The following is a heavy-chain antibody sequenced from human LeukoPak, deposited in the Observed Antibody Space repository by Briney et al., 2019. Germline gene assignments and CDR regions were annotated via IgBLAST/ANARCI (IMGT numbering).Heavy chain of an antibody. J-gene: IGHJ4*02. CDR3: ARVIMTTPQYYFDY. V-gene: IGHV1-69*05. CDR1: GGTFSSYA. Sequence: ASVKVSCKASGGTFSSYAISWVRQAPGQGLEWTGGIIPIFGTANYAQKFQGRVTITTDESTSTAYMELSSLRSEDTAVYYCARVIMTTPQYYFDYWGQGTLVTVSS. CDR2: IIPIFGTA. D-gene: IGHD4-17*01.